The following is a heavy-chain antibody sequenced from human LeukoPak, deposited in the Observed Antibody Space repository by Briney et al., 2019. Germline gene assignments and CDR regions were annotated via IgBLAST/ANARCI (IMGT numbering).Heavy chain of an antibody. D-gene: IGHD2-15*01. V-gene: IGHV3-23*01. CDR3: ATRYCSGGSCYAFDY. CDR1: GFTFSIYD. CDR2: ISGSGGST. Sequence: GGSLRLSCVASGFTFSIYDMSWVRQAPGKGLEWVSAISGSGGSTYYADSVKGRFTISRDNSKNTLYLQMNSLRAEDTAVYYCATRYCSGGSCYAFDYWGQGTLVTVSS. J-gene: IGHJ4*02.